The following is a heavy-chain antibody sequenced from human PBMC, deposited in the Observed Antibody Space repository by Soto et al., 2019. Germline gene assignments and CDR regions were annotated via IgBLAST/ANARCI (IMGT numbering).Heavy chain of an antibody. Sequence: GASVKVSCKASGSTFTGHYIHWVRQAPGQGLEWMGWINPNSGTTKYAQKFQGRVTLTRETSITTAYMELNSLKSDDTAVYYCARAGIAAAGSGEYGMDVWGQGTTVTSP. CDR3: ARAGIAAAGSGEYGMDV. D-gene: IGHD6-13*01. CDR1: GSTFTGHY. CDR2: INPNSGTT. V-gene: IGHV1-2*02. J-gene: IGHJ6*02.